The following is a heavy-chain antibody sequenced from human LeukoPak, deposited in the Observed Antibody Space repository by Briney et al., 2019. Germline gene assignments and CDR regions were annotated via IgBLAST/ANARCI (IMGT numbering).Heavy chain of an antibody. CDR3: ARDEGYDSSGYHTAGTYNWFDP. CDR1: GYTFTGYY. CDR2: INPNSGGT. J-gene: IGHJ5*02. V-gene: IGHV1-2*02. D-gene: IGHD3-22*01. Sequence: GASVKVSCKASGYTFTGYYMHWVRQAPGQGLEWMGWINPNSGGTNYAQKFQGRVTMTRDTSISTAYMELSRLRSDDTAVYYCARDEGYDSSGYHTAGTYNWFDPWGQGTLVTVSS.